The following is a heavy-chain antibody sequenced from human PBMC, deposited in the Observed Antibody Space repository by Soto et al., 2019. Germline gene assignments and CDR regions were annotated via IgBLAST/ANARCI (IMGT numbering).Heavy chain of an antibody. Sequence: ASVKVSCKASGYTFTSYDINWVRQATGQGLEWMGWMNPNSGNTGYAQKFQGRVTMTRDKSISTAYMELSSLRAEDTAVYYCAHRIAAAGVGWFDPWGQGTLVTVSS. CDR2: MNPNSGNT. CDR1: GYTFTSYD. J-gene: IGHJ5*02. D-gene: IGHD6-13*01. CDR3: AHRIAAAGVGWFDP. V-gene: IGHV1-8*01.